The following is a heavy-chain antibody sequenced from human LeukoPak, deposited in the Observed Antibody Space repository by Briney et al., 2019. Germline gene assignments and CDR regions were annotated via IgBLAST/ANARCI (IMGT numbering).Heavy chain of an antibody. J-gene: IGHJ6*02. D-gene: IGHD2-8*01. Sequence: GGSLRLPCAASGFTFSSYSMNWVRQAPGKGLEWVSSISSSSSYIYYADSVKGRFTISRDNAKNSLYLQMNSLRAEDTAVYYCARDYCTNGVCFDYYYYGMDVWGQGTTVTVSS. CDR3: ARDYCTNGVCFDYYYYGMDV. CDR2: ISSSSSYI. CDR1: GFTFSSYS. V-gene: IGHV3-21*01.